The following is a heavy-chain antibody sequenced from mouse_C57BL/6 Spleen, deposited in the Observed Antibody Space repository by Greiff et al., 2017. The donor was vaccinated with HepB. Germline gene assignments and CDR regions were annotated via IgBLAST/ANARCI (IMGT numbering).Heavy chain of an antibody. Sequence: QVQLQQPGAELVRPGSSVKLSCKASGYTFTSYWMHWVKQRPIQGLEWIGNIDPSDSETHYNQKFKDKATLTVDKSSSTAYMQLSSLTSEDSAVYDCARGKDYSNYGDYWGQGTTLTVSS. CDR3: ARGKDYSNYGDY. V-gene: IGHV1-52*01. CDR2: IDPSDSET. CDR1: GYTFTSYW. J-gene: IGHJ2*01. D-gene: IGHD2-5*01.